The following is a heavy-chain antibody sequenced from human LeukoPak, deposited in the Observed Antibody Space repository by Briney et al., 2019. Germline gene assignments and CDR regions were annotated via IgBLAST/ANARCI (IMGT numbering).Heavy chain of an antibody. Sequence: PGGSLRLSCAASGFTFSSYGMHWVRQAPGKGLEWVAFIRYDGSNKYYADSVKGRFTISRDNSKNTLYLQMNSLRAEDTAVYYCARDYNDAFDIWGQGTMDTVSS. J-gene: IGHJ3*02. CDR1: GFTFSSYG. CDR3: ARDYNDAFDI. D-gene: IGHD3-10*01. V-gene: IGHV3-30*02. CDR2: IRYDGSNK.